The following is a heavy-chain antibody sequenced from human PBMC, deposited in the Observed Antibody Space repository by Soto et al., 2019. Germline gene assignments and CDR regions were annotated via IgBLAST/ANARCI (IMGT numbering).Heavy chain of an antibody. CDR3: AKALSEQWLVLGFDY. V-gene: IGHV3-30*18. J-gene: IGHJ4*02. CDR2: ISYDGSNK. D-gene: IGHD6-19*01. Sequence: GESLKISCAASGFTFSSYGMHWVRQAPGKGLEWVAVISYDGSNKYYADSVKGRFTISRDNSKNTLYLQMNSLRAEDTAVYYCAKALSEQWLVLGFDYWGQGTLVTVSS. CDR1: GFTFSSYG.